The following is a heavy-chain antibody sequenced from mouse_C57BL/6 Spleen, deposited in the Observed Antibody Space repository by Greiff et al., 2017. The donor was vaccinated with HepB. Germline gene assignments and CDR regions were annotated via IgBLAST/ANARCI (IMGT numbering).Heavy chain of an antibody. J-gene: IGHJ2*01. D-gene: IGHD1-1*01. CDR2: IHPNSGST. CDR1: GYTFTSYW. V-gene: IGHV1-64*01. Sequence: QVQLQQPGAELVKPGASVKLSCKASGYTFTSYWMHWVKQRPGQGLEWIGMIHPNSGSTNYNEKFKSKATLTVDKSSSTAYMQLRSLTSEDSAVYYCASRGGNYYGSRNFDYWGQGTTLTVSS. CDR3: ASRGGNYYGSRNFDY.